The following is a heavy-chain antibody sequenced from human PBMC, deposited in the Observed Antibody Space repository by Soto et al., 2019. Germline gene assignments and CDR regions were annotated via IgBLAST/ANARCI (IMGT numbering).Heavy chain of an antibody. Sequence: QLQESGPGLVKPSETLSLTCTVSSASSTNTNYNWAWIRQPPGKGLEWIGSIYYRGTTYYNASIKSPVTLSVDTSNNLFSLSLRSVAAADTAAYYCVRLKHDFWTGYLVDYWGPGTLVTVSS. V-gene: IGHV4-39*01. CDR3: VRLKHDFWTGYLVDY. CDR1: SASSTNTNYN. J-gene: IGHJ4*02. D-gene: IGHD3-3*01. CDR2: IYYRGTT.